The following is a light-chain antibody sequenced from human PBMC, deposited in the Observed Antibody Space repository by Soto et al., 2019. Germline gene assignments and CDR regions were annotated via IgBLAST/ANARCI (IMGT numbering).Light chain of an antibody. CDR2: DAS. CDR1: QSISSW. Sequence: DIQMTQSPSTLSATAGDRVTITCRASQSISSWLAWYQHKPGKAPKLLIYDASNLDGGVPSRFSGGGSGTEFSLTISNLQPDDSATYYCQQYENYWTFGQGTKVDIK. J-gene: IGKJ1*01. CDR3: QQYENYWT. V-gene: IGKV1-5*01.